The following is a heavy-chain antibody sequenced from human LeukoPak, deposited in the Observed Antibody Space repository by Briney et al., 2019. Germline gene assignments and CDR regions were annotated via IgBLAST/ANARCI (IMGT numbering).Heavy chain of an antibody. Sequence: GGSLRLSCAASGFTFSSYEMNWVRQAPGKGLEWVSYISSSGSTIYYADSVKGRFTISRDNAKNSLYLQMNSLRAEDTAVYYCASHYCSSTSCYWWAYYFDYWGQGTLVTVSS. D-gene: IGHD2-2*01. CDR2: ISSSGSTI. J-gene: IGHJ4*02. V-gene: IGHV3-48*03. CDR1: GFTFSSYE. CDR3: ASHYCSSTSCYWWAYYFDY.